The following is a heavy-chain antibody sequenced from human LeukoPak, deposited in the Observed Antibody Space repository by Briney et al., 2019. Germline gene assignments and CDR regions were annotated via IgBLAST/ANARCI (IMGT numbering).Heavy chain of an antibody. CDR3: ARPMLPREGWFDP. CDR2: ISYDGSNK. J-gene: IGHJ5*02. Sequence: GGSQRLSCAASGFTFSSYAMHWVRQAPGKGLEWVAVISYDGSNKYYADSVKGRFTISRDNSKNTLYLQMNSLRAEDTAVYYCARPMLPREGWFDPWGQGTLVTVSS. CDR1: GFTFSSYA. D-gene: IGHD2-15*01. V-gene: IGHV3-30-3*01.